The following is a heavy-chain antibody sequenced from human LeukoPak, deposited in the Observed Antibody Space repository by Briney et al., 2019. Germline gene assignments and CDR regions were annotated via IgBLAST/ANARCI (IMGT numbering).Heavy chain of an antibody. J-gene: IGHJ4*02. Sequence: GGSLRLSCSASGFTFSSYAMHWVRQAPGKGLEYVSAISPNRGSTYYADSVKGRFTISRDNSKNTLYLQMSSLRAEDTAVYYCVRRCSSSSCYADWGQGTLVTVSS. CDR1: GFTFSSYA. D-gene: IGHD2-2*01. CDR3: VRRCSSSSCYAD. CDR2: ISPNRGST. V-gene: IGHV3-64D*06.